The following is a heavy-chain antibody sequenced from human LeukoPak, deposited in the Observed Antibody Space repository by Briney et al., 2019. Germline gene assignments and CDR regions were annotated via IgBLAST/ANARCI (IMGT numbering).Heavy chain of an antibody. Sequence: PGGSLRLSCAASGFTFSSYGMHWVRQAPGKGLEWVAFIRYDGSNKYYADSVKARFTISRDNSKNTLYLQMNSLRPEDTAVYYCAKVPGSLSGSGSFIDYWGQGTLVTVSS. V-gene: IGHV3-30*02. D-gene: IGHD3-10*01. CDR1: GFTFSSYG. CDR2: IRYDGSNK. CDR3: AKVPGSLSGSGSFIDY. J-gene: IGHJ4*02.